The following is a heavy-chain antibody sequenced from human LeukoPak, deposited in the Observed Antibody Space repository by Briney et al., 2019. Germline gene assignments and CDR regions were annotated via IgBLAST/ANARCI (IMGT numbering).Heavy chain of an antibody. J-gene: IGHJ1*01. Sequence: SETLSLTCTVSGYSISSGYYWGWIRQPPGKGLEWIGSMCHSGSTYYNPSLKSRVTISVDTSKNQFSLKLSSVTAADTAVYYCARSVGATEYFQRWGQGALVTVSS. CDR2: MCHSGST. CDR1: GYSISSGYY. D-gene: IGHD1-26*01. CDR3: ARSVGATEYFQR. V-gene: IGHV4-38-2*02.